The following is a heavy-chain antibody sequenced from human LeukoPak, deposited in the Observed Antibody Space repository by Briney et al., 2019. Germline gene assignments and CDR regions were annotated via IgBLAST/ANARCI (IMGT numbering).Heavy chain of an antibody. J-gene: IGHJ4*02. Sequence: GGSLGLSCAASGFTFSTYTMHWVRQARGKGLEGVAVISYDESNKYYADSVKGRFTISRDNSKNTLYQNLRSLSAADTSLYYCARHRYCSGISCYAESYFDQWAQGPLVPVPS. V-gene: IGHV3-30-3*01. CDR1: GFTFSTYT. CDR3: ARHRYCSGISCYAESYFDQ. D-gene: IGHD2-2*01. CDR2: ISYDESNK.